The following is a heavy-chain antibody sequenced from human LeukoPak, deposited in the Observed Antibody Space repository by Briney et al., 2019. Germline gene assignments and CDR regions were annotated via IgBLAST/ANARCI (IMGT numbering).Heavy chain of an antibody. CDR3: ARDLRYYGSGSYSWFDP. Sequence: TLSLTCTVSGVSISSGGYYWSWIRQHPGKGLEWIGYIYYSGSTYYNPSLKSRVTISVDTSKNQFSLKLSSVTAADTAVYYCARDLRYYGSGSYSWFDPWGQGTLVTVSS. CDR2: IYYSGST. CDR1: GVSISSGGYY. D-gene: IGHD3-10*01. J-gene: IGHJ5*02. V-gene: IGHV4-31*03.